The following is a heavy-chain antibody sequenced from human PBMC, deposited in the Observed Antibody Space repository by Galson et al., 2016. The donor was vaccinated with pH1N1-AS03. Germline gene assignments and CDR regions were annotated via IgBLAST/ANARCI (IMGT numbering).Heavy chain of an antibody. Sequence: SVKVSCKASGYPFTAYYMHWVRQAPGQGLEWMGRSNPDTGGPNSAQEFQGRVTLTMDTSSRTAYMALTWLTPDDTAVYYCARDLRGGDRHTDWYLDLWGRGTLVTVSS. CDR3: ARDLRGGDRHTDWYLDL. V-gene: IGHV1-2*06. D-gene: IGHD2-21*02. J-gene: IGHJ2*01. CDR1: GYPFTAYY. CDR2: SNPDTGGP.